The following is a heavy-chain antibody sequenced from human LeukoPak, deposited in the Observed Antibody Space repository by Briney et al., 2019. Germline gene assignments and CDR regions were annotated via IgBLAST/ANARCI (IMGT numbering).Heavy chain of an antibody. D-gene: IGHD6-19*01. CDR3: ARGATSLAVAGTLGLWYFDL. J-gene: IGHJ2*01. CDR2: INHSGST. CDR1: GGSFSGYY. Sequence: PSETLSLTCAVYGGSFSGYYWSWIRQPPGKGLEWIGEINHSGSTNYNPSLKSRVTISVDTSKNQFSLKLSSVTAADTAVYYCARGATSLAVAGTLGLWYFDLWGRGTLVTVSS. V-gene: IGHV4-34*01.